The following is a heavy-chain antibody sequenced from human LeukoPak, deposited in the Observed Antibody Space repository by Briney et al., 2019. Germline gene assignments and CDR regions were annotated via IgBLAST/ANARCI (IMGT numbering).Heavy chain of an antibody. J-gene: IGHJ4*02. CDR2: MYNSGST. CDR3: ARLEYYYQHRFDY. D-gene: IGHD3-10*01. V-gene: IGHV4-59*08. Sequence: SETLSLTCTVSGGSISGSYWSWIRQPPGKGLEWIAYMYNSGSTNYNPSLKSRVTISIDTSKNQFSLKLSSVTAADTAVYYCARLEYYYQHRFDYWGQGTLVTVSS. CDR1: GGSISGSY.